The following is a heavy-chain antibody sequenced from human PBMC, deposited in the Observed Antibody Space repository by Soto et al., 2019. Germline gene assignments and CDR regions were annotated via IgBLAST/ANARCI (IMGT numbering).Heavy chain of an antibody. CDR2: IYHSGST. CDR3: ARYNAASGTYYFDF. D-gene: IGHD6-13*01. CDR1: GGSISSSNW. V-gene: IGHV4-4*02. J-gene: IGHJ4*02. Sequence: SETLSLTCAVSGGSISSSNWWSWVRQPPGKGLEWIGEIYHSGSTNYNPSLKSRVTISVDISKSQFSLRLTSVTAADTAVYYCARYNAASGTYYFDFWGQGALVTAPQ.